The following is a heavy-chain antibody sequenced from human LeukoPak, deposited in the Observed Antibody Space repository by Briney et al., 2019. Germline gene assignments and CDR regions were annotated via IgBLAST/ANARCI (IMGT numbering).Heavy chain of an antibody. Sequence: ASVKVSCKASGYTFTSYYMHWVRQAPGQGLEWMGIINPSGGSTSYAQKFQGRVTMTRVTSTSTVYMELSSLRSEDTAVYYCAREVPAYCSSTSCPRFDYWGQGTLVTVSS. V-gene: IGHV1-46*03. CDR1: GYTFTSYY. CDR3: AREVPAYCSSTSCPRFDY. D-gene: IGHD2-2*01. CDR2: INPSGGST. J-gene: IGHJ4*02.